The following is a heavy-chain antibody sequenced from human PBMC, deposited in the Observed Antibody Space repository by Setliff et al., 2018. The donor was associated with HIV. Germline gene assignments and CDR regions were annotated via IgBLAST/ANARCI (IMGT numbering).Heavy chain of an antibody. CDR2: IFSNGEK. D-gene: IGHD5-12*01. CDR3: ARLPGTWLQSLWERAPYYFDY. Sequence: SGPTLVNPTETLTLTCTVSGFSLTNFRMGVSWIRQPPGKALEWLAHIFSNGEKSYSTSLKSRLTISKDTSKSQVVLTMTNMDPVDTATYYCARLPGTWLQSLWERAPYYFDYWGQGTLVTVSS. J-gene: IGHJ4*02. V-gene: IGHV2-26*01. CDR1: GFSLTNFRMG.